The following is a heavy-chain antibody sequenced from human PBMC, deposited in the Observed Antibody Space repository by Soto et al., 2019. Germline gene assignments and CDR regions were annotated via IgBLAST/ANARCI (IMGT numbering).Heavy chain of an antibody. CDR3: ARGTSWQLPFDY. V-gene: IGHV4-59*01. D-gene: IGHD6-13*01. J-gene: IGHJ4*02. Sequence: QVQLQESGPGLVKPSETLSLTCTVSSDSISSYYWRWIRQPPGKRLEWIGYISYSGSTDYNPSLKSRVTISGDTSKNQFPLKVSSVTAADTAVYYCARGTSWQLPFDYWGQGTLVTVSS. CDR1: SDSISSYY. CDR2: ISYSGST.